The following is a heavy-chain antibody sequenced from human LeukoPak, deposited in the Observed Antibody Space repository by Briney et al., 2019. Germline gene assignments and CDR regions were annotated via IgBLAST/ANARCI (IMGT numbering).Heavy chain of an antibody. V-gene: IGHV3-30*02. J-gene: IGHJ1*01. Sequence: GGSLRLSCAASGFTFSSYIMHWVRQAPGKGLEWVSFIRYDGSSKYYADSVKGRLTISRDNSKNTLYLQMNSLRAEEKGVYYCVINMVAQGEYLQLWGQGTLVPVSS. D-gene: IGHD5-12*01. CDR3: VINMVAQGEYLQL. CDR1: GFTFSSYI. CDR2: IRYDGSSK.